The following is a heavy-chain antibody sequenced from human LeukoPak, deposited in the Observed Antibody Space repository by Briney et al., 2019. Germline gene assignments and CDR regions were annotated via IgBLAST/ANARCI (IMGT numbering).Heavy chain of an antibody. CDR3: ARGPDSGSYFAWFDP. CDR1: GGSFSGYY. Sequence: SETLSLTCAVYGGSFSGYYWSWVRQPPGKGLEWIGEINHSGSTNYNPSFKSRVAISVDTSRNQLSLKLSSVTAADTAVYYCARGPDSGSYFAWFDPWGQGTLVTLSS. J-gene: IGHJ5*02. CDR2: INHSGST. V-gene: IGHV4-34*01. D-gene: IGHD3-10*01.